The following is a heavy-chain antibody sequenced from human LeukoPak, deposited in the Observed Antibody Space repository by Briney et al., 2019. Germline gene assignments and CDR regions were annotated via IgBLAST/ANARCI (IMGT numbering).Heavy chain of an antibody. D-gene: IGHD2-2*02. CDR2: IYYSGST. V-gene: IGHV4-31*03. CDR1: GGCISSGGYY. J-gene: IGHJ4*02. CDR3: ARAAEVVVVPAATPDYYFDY. Sequence: PSETLSLTCTVSGGCISSGGYYWSWIRQHPGKGLEWIGYIYYSGSTYYNPSLKSRVTISVDTSKNQFSLKLSSVTAADTAVYYCARAAEVVVVPAATPDYYFDYWGQGTLVTVSS.